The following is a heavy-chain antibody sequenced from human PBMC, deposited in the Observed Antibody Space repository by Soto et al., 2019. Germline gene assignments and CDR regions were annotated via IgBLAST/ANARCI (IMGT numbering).Heavy chain of an antibody. CDR3: ARDLGCSSTRCSLAIYSYYGMDV. J-gene: IGHJ6*02. CDR1: GYTFTSYG. D-gene: IGHD2-2*01. V-gene: IGHV1-18*04. Sequence: QVQLVQSGAEVKKPGASVKVSCKASGYTFTSYGISWVRQAPGQGLEWMGWISAYNGNTNYAQKLQGRVTMTTDTSTSTAYMELRSLRADDTVVYYCARDLGCSSTRCSLAIYSYYGMDVWGQGTTVTVSS. CDR2: ISAYNGNT.